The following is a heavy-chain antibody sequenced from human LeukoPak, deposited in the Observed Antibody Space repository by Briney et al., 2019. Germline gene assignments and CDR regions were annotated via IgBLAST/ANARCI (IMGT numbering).Heavy chain of an antibody. CDR3: ARAPWYYYDSRQHDAFDI. J-gene: IGHJ3*02. D-gene: IGHD3-22*01. Sequence: GGSLRVSCAASGFTFSSYSMNWVRQAPGKGLEWVSSISSSSSYIYYADSVKGRFTISRDNAKNSLYLQMNSLRAEDTAVYYCARAPWYYYDSRQHDAFDIWGQGTMVTVSS. V-gene: IGHV3-21*01. CDR2: ISSSSSYI. CDR1: GFTFSSYS.